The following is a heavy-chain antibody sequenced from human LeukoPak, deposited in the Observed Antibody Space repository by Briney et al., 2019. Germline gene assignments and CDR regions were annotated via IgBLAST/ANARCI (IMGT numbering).Heavy chain of an antibody. V-gene: IGHV4-30-4*01. Sequence: SQTLSLTCTVSGGSISSGDYYWSWIRQPRGKGLEWIGYIYYSGSTYYNPSLKSRVTISVDTSKNQFSLKLSSVTAADTAVYYCATDRSASGYYYYYYGMDVWGQGTTVTVSS. D-gene: IGHD3-22*01. J-gene: IGHJ6*02. CDR2: IYYSGST. CDR3: ATDRSASGYYYYYYGMDV. CDR1: GGSISSGDYY.